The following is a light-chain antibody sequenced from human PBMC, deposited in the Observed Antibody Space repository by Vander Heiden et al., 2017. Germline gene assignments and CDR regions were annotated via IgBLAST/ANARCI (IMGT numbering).Light chain of an antibody. CDR2: KAS. J-gene: IGKJ2*01. V-gene: IGKV1-5*03. CDR3: QQYNSYSQT. Sequence: DIQMTQSPSTLSASVGDRVTITCRASQSLSSWLAWYQQKPGKAPKLLIYKASSLESGVPSRLSGSGSGTEFTLTISSLQPDDFATYYCQQYNSYSQTFGQGTKLEIK. CDR1: QSLSSW.